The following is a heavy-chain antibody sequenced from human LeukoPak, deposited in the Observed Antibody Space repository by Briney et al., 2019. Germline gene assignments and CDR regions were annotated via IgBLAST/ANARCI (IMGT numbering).Heavy chain of an antibody. Sequence: ETLSLTCVVSGYAISSGHYWGWIRQSPGKGLEWIGSFYAGGSIYYTPSLKSRVTIVEDTSRNQFSLKMTSVTAADTAVYYCTREVVEVPTAVIDYWGQGALVTVSS. CDR1: GYAISSGHY. V-gene: IGHV4-38-2*02. D-gene: IGHD1-26*01. J-gene: IGHJ4*02. CDR3: TREVVEVPTAVIDY. CDR2: FYAGGSI.